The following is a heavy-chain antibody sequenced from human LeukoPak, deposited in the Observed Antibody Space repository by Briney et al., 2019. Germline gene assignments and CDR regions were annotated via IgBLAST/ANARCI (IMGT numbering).Heavy chain of an antibody. CDR2: ISAYNGNT. J-gene: IGHJ4*02. V-gene: IGHV1-18*01. Sequence: ASVKVSCKASGYTFTSYGISWVRQAPGQGLEWMGWISAYNGNTNYAQKLQGRVTMTTDTSTSTAYTELRSLRSDDTAVYYCARNPGEWELLGLDYWGQGTLVTVSS. D-gene: IGHD1-26*01. CDR1: GYTFTSYG. CDR3: ARNPGEWELLGLDY.